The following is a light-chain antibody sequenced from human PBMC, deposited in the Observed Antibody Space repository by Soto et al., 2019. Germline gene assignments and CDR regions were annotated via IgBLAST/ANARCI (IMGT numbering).Light chain of an antibody. CDR2: KAS. J-gene: IGKJ1*01. CDR1: QTISSW. Sequence: DIQMAQFSFTLVGSVGEKVTITCRASQTISSWLAWYQQKPGKAPKLLIYKASTLKSGVPSRFSGSGSGTEFTLTISSLQPDDFATYYCQHYNSYSEAFGQGTKGDIK. CDR3: QHYNSYSEA. V-gene: IGKV1-5*03.